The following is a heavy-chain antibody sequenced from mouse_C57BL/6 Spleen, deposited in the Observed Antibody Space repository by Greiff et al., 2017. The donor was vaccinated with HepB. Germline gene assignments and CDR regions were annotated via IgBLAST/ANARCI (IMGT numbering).Heavy chain of an antibody. CDR3: ARAGTRGYWYFDV. D-gene: IGHD4-1*01. J-gene: IGHJ1*03. Sequence: EVKVVESEGGLVQPGSSMKLSCTASGFTFSDYYMAWVRQVPEKGLEWVANINYDGSSTYYLDSLKSRFIISRDNAKNILYLQMSSLKSEDTATYYCARAGTRGYWYFDVWGTGTTVTVSS. CDR2: INYDGSST. CDR1: GFTFSDYY. V-gene: IGHV5-16*01.